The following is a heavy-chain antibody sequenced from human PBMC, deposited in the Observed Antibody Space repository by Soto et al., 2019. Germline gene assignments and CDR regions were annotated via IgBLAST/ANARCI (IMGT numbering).Heavy chain of an antibody. V-gene: IGHV4-31*03. J-gene: IGHJ3*02. CDR1: GGSISSGGYY. CDR3: ARGGVWKRWLQLGGAFDI. Sequence: QVQLQESGPGLVKPSQTLSLTCTVSGGSISSGGYYWSLIRQHPGKGGEWIGYIYYSGSTHYNPSLKSRVTISVDTSKNQYSLKLSSVTDADTAVYYCARGGVWKRWLQLGGAFDIWGQGTMVTVSS. CDR2: IYYSGST. D-gene: IGHD5-12*01.